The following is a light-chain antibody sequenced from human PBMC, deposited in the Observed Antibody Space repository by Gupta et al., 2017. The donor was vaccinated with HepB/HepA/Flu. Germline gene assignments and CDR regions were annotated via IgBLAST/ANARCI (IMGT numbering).Light chain of an antibody. CDR2: SNN. CDR1: SSSIGSNT. Sequence: QSVLTQPTSASGTPGQRVTISCSGSSSSIGSNTVNWYQQLPGTAPKLLIYSNNQRPSGVPDRFSGSKSGTSASLAISGLQAEDEADYYCAAWDDSLNGHVFGTGTKVTVL. CDR3: AAWDDSLNGHV. J-gene: IGLJ1*01. V-gene: IGLV1-44*01.